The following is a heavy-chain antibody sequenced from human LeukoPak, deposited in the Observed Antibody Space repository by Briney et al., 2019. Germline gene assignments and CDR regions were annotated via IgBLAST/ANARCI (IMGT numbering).Heavy chain of an antibody. CDR1: GFTFSSYS. CDR2: ISSSGSYI. Sequence: GGSLRLSCAASGFTFSSYSMNWVRQAPGKGLEWVSSISSSGSYIYYADSVKGRFTISRDNAKNSLYLQMNSLRAEDTAVYYCARWGGYSGYDSDYWGQGTLVTVSS. J-gene: IGHJ4*02. CDR3: ARWGGYSGYDSDY. V-gene: IGHV3-21*01. D-gene: IGHD5-12*01.